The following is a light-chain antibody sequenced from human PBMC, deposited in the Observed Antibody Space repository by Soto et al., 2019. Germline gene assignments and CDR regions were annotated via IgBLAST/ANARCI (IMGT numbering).Light chain of an antibody. CDR3: QQYNDWPPWT. Sequence: EIVLTQSPAILSVSPGERATLYCRASQSVTSNLAWYRQRPGQAPRLLIYDTFRRATGVPARFSGSGSGTEFTLTISSLQSEDFAVYYCQQYNDWPPWTFGQGTKVDIK. CDR2: DTF. CDR1: QSVTSN. V-gene: IGKV3-15*01. J-gene: IGKJ1*01.